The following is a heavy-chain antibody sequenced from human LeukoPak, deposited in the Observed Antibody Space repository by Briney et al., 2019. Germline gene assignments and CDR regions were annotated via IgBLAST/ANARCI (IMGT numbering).Heavy chain of an antibody. V-gene: IGHV1-18*01. CDR1: GYTFTSYG. CDR2: ISAYNGNT. D-gene: IGHD2-21*02. CDR3: ARTLAYCGGDCYWYFDL. Sequence: GASVKVSCKASGYTFTSYGLSWVRQAPGQGLEWMGWISAYNGNTNYAQKLQGRVTMTRDMSTGTVYMELSSLRSEDTAVYYCARTLAYCGGDCYWYFDLWGRGTLVTVSS. J-gene: IGHJ2*01.